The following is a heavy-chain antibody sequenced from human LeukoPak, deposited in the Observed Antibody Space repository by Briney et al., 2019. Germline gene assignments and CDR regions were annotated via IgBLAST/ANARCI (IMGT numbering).Heavy chain of an antibody. CDR3: ARRSTVTYYGMDV. Sequence: GESLKISCKGSGYRFTSYWIGWVRQMPGKGLEWMGIIYPGDSDTRYSPSFQGQVTISADKSISTAYLQWSSLKASDTAMYYCARRSTVTYYGMDVWGQGTTVTVSS. V-gene: IGHV5-51*01. D-gene: IGHD4-17*01. CDR2: IYPGDSDT. CDR1: GYRFTSYW. J-gene: IGHJ6*02.